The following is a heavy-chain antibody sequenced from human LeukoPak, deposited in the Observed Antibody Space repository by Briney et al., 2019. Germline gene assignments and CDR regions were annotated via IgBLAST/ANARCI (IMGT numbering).Heavy chain of an antibody. D-gene: IGHD2-15*01. Sequence: GGSLRLSCAASGFTFSSYGMHWVRQAPGKGLEWVGFIRSKAYGGTTEYAASVKGRFTISRDDSKSIAYLQMNSLKTEDTAVYYCTRDVGTGYCSGGSCYWEVWDYWGQGTLVTVSS. CDR1: GFTFSSYG. CDR2: IRSKAYGGTT. V-gene: IGHV3-49*04. CDR3: TRDVGTGYCSGGSCYWEVWDY. J-gene: IGHJ4*02.